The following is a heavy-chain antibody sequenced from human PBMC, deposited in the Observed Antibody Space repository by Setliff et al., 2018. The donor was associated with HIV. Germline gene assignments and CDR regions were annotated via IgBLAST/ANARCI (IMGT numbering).Heavy chain of an antibody. Sequence: PSQTLSLTCAISGDSVLSSRAAWNWIRQSPSGGLEWLGRIYYRSKWYSEYAVSVKSRLTIKPGTLENRFSLQLSSVTPEDTAVYFCARDCDPSRYYYLSLFDFWGQGTPVTVSS. CDR2: IYYRSKWYS. D-gene: IGHD3-22*01. CDR3: ARDCDPSRYYYLSLFDF. CDR1: GDSVLSSRAA. J-gene: IGHJ4*02. V-gene: IGHV6-1*01.